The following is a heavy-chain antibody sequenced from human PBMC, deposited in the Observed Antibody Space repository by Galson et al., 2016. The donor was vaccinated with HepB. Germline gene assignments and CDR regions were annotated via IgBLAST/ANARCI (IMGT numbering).Heavy chain of an antibody. CDR3: AREGVGGFDY. Sequence: SLRLSCAASGFTFRSYWMSWIRQAPGKGLEWVANIKQGGGEKDYVASVKGRFTIPRDNARNSVYLQMNSLRAEDTAVYYCAREGVGGFDYWGQGTLVTVSS. CDR1: GFTFRSYW. CDR2: IKQGGGEK. J-gene: IGHJ4*02. V-gene: IGHV3-7*01. D-gene: IGHD1-26*01.